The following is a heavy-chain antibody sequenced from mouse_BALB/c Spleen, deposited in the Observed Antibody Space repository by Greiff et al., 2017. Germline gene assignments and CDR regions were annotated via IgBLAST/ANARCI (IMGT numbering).Heavy chain of an antibody. CDR1: GFTFSDYY. CDR2: ISDGGSYT. D-gene: IGHD2-4*01. J-gene: IGHJ4*01. V-gene: IGHV5-4*02. Sequence: EVLLVESGGGLVKPGGSLKLSCAASGFTFSDYYMYWVRQTPEKRLEWVATISDGGSYTYYPDSVKGRFTISRDNAKNNLYLQMSSLKSEDTAMYYCERGNYDRENYAMDYWGQGTAVTVSS. CDR3: ERGNYDRENYAMDY.